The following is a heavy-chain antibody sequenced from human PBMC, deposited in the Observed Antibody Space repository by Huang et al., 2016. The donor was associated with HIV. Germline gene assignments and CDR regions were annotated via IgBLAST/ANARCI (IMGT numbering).Heavy chain of an antibody. CDR2: IKPSGGST. D-gene: IGHD3-22*01. CDR1: GYTFTSYY. CDR3: ARDIPANYYDSSGLDY. Sequence: QVQLVQSGAEVKKPGASVKVSCKASGYTFTSYYMHWVRQAPGQGLEWMGIIKPSGGSTDYAQKFQGRVTMTRDTSTSTVYMELSSLRSEDTAVYYCARDIPANYYDSSGLDYWGQGTLVTVSS. J-gene: IGHJ4*02. V-gene: IGHV1-46*01.